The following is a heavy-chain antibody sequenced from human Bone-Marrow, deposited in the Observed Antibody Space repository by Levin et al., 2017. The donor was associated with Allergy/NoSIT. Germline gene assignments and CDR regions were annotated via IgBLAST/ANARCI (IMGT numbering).Heavy chain of an antibody. CDR1: GFTFSSYS. CDR2: ISSSSSTI. D-gene: IGHD6-13*01. J-gene: IGHJ4*02. CDR3: ARDRYSSSSWWHQDYYFDY. V-gene: IGHV3-48*02. Sequence: GGSLRLSCAASGFTFSSYSMNWVRQAPGKGLEWVSYISSSSSTIYYADSVKGRFTISRDNAKNSLYLQMNSLRDEDTAVYYCARDRYSSSSWWHQDYYFDYWGQGTLVTVSS.